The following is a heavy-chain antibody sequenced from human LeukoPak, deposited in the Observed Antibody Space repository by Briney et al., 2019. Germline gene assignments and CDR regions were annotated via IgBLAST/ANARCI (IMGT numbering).Heavy chain of an antibody. CDR2: MSGSGGST. J-gene: IGHJ6*02. CDR3: AKGRSPLDYYYYGMDV. V-gene: IGHV3-23*01. CDR1: GFTFSSYA. Sequence: GGSLRLSCAASGFTFSSYAMSWVRQAPGKGLEWVSAMSGSGGSTYYADSVKGRFTISRDNSKNTLYLQMNSLRAEDTAVYYCAKGRSPLDYYYYGMDVWGQGTTVTVSS.